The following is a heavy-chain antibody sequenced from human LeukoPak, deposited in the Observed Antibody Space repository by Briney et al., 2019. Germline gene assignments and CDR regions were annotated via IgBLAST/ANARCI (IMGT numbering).Heavy chain of an antibody. CDR2: IYYSGST. CDR1: GGSISNSSYY. D-gene: IGHD2-21*02. V-gene: IGHV4-39*01. CDR3: ARVEAYCGGDCHGDY. Sequence: PSETLSLTCTVSGGSISNSSYYWGWIRQPPGKGLEWIGSIYYSGSTYYNPSLKSRVTISVDTSKNQFSLKLSSVTAADTAVYYCARVEAYCGGDCHGDYWGQGTLVTVSS. J-gene: IGHJ4*02.